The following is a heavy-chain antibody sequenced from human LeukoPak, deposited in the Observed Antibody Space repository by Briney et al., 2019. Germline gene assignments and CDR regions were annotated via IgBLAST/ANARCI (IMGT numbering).Heavy chain of an antibody. Sequence: GGSLRLSCAASGFTFSSYAMSWVRQAPGKGLEWVSAISGSGGSTYCADSVKGRFTISRDNSKNTLYLQMNSLRAEDTAVYYCAKDPYCDFWSGYYQYYFDYWGQGTLVTVSS. V-gene: IGHV3-23*01. CDR3: AKDPYCDFWSGYYQYYFDY. J-gene: IGHJ4*02. CDR1: GFTFSSYA. D-gene: IGHD3-3*01. CDR2: ISGSGGST.